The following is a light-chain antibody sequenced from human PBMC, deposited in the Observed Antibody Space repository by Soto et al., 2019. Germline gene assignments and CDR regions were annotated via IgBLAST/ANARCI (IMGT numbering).Light chain of an antibody. Sequence: QSALTQPSSVSGSPGQSITISCTGTISDVGSYNLVSWYQQHPGKAPKLMIYEGSKRPSGVSNRFSGSKSGNTASLTISGLQAEDEADYYCCSYAGSSTPYVFGTGTTVTV. CDR3: CSYAGSSTPYV. CDR2: EGS. V-gene: IGLV2-23*01. J-gene: IGLJ1*01. CDR1: ISDVGSYNL.